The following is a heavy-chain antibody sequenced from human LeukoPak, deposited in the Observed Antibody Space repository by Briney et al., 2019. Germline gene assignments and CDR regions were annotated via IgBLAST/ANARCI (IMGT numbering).Heavy chain of an antibody. CDR3: ARAGWTVAGTFDY. V-gene: IGHV4-34*01. CDR2: INHSGST. D-gene: IGHD6-19*01. J-gene: IGHJ4*02. CDR1: GGSFSGYY. Sequence: SETLSLTCAVYGGSFSGYYWSWIRQPPGKGLEWIGEINHSGSTNYNPSLKSRVTISVDTSKNQFSLKLSSVTAADTAAYYCARAGWTVAGTFDYWGQGTLVTVSS.